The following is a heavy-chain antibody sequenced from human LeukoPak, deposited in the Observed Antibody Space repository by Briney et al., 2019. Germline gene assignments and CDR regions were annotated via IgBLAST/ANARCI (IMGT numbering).Heavy chain of an antibody. D-gene: IGHD3-9*01. V-gene: IGHV3-7*01. CDR2: IKQDGSEK. J-gene: IGHJ4*02. CDR3: ARGVTGYIVTPYYFEY. CDR1: GFTFSSYW. Sequence: PGGSLRLSCAASGFTFSSYWMSWVRQAPGKGLEWVANIKQDGSEKYYVDSVKGRFTISRDNAKNSLYLQMNSLRAEDTAVYYCARGVTGYIVTPYYFEYWGQGTLVTVSS.